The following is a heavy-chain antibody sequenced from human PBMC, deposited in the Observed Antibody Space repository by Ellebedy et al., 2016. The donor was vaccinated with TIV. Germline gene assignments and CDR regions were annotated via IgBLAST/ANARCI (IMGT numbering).Heavy chain of an antibody. CDR1: GFTFSSYG. D-gene: IGHD3-10*01. V-gene: IGHV3-33*01. Sequence: GESLKISCAASGFTFSSYGMHWVRQAPGKGLEWVAVIWYDGSNKNYVDSVKGRFTISRDNSKNTLYLQMNSLRVEDTAVYYCARDLNYYGLGSQTFDYWGQGTLVTVSS. CDR2: IWYDGSNK. CDR3: ARDLNYYGLGSQTFDY. J-gene: IGHJ4*02.